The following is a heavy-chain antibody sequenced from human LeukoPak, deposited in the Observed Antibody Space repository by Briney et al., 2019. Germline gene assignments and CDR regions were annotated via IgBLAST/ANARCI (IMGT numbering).Heavy chain of an antibody. CDR3: ARAFGSGYDHNWFDP. V-gene: IGHV1-2*04. D-gene: IGHD5-12*01. J-gene: IGHJ5*02. Sequence: GASVKVSCKASGYTFTGYYMHGVRQAPGQGLEWMGWINPNSGGTNYAQKFQGWVTMTRDTSISTAYMELSRLRSDDTAVYYCARAFGSGYDHNWFDPWGQGTLVTVSS. CDR2: INPNSGGT. CDR1: GYTFTGYY.